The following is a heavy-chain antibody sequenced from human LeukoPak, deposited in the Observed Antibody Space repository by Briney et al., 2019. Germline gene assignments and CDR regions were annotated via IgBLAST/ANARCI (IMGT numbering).Heavy chain of an antibody. CDR2: INPSGGTT. CDR1: GYTFTSYS. CDR3: ARDGSAYGSGSYYPDY. D-gene: IGHD3-10*01. V-gene: IGHV1-46*01. J-gene: IGHJ4*02. Sequence: ASVKVSCKASGYTFTSYSIHWVRQAPGQGLEWMGIINPSGGTTTYTQKFQGRVTMTRDMSTSTVYMELSSLRSEDTGVYYCARDGSAYGSGSYYPDYWGQGTLVTVSS.